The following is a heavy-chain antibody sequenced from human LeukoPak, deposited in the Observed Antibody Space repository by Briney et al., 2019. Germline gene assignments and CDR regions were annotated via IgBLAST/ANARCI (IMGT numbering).Heavy chain of an antibody. Sequence: NTGGSLRPSCIASGFTFSNAWMTWVRQAPGKGLERVGRIKSKTDGGTTDYAAPVKGRFTISRDDSKNTLYLQMNRLKTEDTALYYCTTLQGSYEMDVWGQGTTVTVSS. CDR2: IKSKTDGGTT. CDR3: TTLQGSYEMDV. CDR1: GFTFSNAW. V-gene: IGHV3-15*01. J-gene: IGHJ6*02.